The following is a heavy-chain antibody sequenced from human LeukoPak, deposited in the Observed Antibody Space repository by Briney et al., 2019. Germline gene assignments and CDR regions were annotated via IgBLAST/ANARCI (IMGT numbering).Heavy chain of an antibody. J-gene: IGHJ6*03. V-gene: IGHV4-39*07. Sequence: PSETLSLTCTVSGGSISSSTYYWSWIRQPPGKGLEWIGEINHSGSTNYNPSLKSRVTISVDTSKNQFSLKLSSVTAADTAVYYCARGGRAWRTAMVKGYMDVWGKGTTVTVSS. CDR1: GGSISSSTYY. CDR2: INHSGST. D-gene: IGHD5-18*01. CDR3: ARGGRAWRTAMVKGYMDV.